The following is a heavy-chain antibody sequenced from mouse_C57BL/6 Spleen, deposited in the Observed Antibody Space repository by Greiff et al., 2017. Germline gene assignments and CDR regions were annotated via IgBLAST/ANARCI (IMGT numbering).Heavy chain of an antibody. CDR1: GYTFTDYN. D-gene: IGHD2-10*02. V-gene: IGHV1-18*01. CDR3: ARSGYGNYLWYFDV. J-gene: IGHJ1*03. CDR2: INPNNGGT. Sequence: EVQGVESGPELVKPGASVKIPCKASGYTFTDYNMDWVKQSHGKSLEWIGDINPNNGGTIYNQKFKGKATLTVDKSSSTAYMELRSLTSEDTAVYYCARSGYGNYLWYFDVWGTGTTVTVSS.